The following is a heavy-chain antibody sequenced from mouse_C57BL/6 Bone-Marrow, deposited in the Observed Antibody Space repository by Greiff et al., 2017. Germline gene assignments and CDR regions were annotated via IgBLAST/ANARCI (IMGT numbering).Heavy chain of an antibody. V-gene: IGHV2-2*01. D-gene: IGHD2-3*01. Sequence: VKLLESGPGLVQPSQSLPITCTVSGFSLTSYGVHWVRQSPGKGLEWLGVIWSGGSTDYNAAFISRLSISKDNSKSQVFFTMNSLQADDTAIYYCASPRWLLVDYWGQGTTLTVSS. CDR1: GFSLTSYG. J-gene: IGHJ2*01. CDR2: IWSGGST. CDR3: ASPRWLLVDY.